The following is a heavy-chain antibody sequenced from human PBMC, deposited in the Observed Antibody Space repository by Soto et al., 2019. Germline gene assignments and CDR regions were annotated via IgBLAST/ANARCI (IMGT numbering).Heavy chain of an antibody. D-gene: IGHD3-22*01. CDR1: GGSISSYY. V-gene: IGHV4-4*07. CDR2: IYTSGST. J-gene: IGHJ3*02. CDR3: ARGYDSSGYYDAFDI. Sequence: SETLSLTCTVSGGSISSYYWSWIRQPAGKGLEWIGRIYTSGSTNYNPSLKSRVTMSVDTSKNQFSLKLSSVTAADTAVYYCARGYDSSGYYDAFDIWGQGTMVTVSS.